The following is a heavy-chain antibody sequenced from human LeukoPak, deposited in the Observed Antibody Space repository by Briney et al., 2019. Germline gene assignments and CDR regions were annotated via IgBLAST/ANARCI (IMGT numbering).Heavy chain of an antibody. CDR2: IYSSDAT. CDR3: ARETPGSRVFDS. D-gene: IGHD1-14*01. J-gene: IGHJ4*02. V-gene: IGHV3-23*03. Sequence: GGSLRLSCAASGFTFSSYAMSWVRQAPGKGLEWVSIIYSSDATYYADSVKGRFTVSRDKAKNTLYLQMNSLRADDTAVYYCARETPGSRVFDSWGQGTLVTVSS. CDR1: GFTFSSYA.